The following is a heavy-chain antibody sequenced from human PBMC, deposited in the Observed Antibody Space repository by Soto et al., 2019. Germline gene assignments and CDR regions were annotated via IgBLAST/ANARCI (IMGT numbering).Heavy chain of an antibody. CDR1: GFTFSSYE. J-gene: IGHJ5*02. CDR3: AREGGSYYDSSLSHWFDP. V-gene: IGHV3-48*03. Sequence: GGSLRLSCAASGFTFSSYEMNWVRQAPGKGLEWVSYISSSGSTIYYADSVKGRFTISRDNAKNSLYLQMNSLRDEDTAVYYCAREGGSYYDSSLSHWFDPWGQGTLVTVSS. D-gene: IGHD3-22*01. CDR2: ISSSGSTI.